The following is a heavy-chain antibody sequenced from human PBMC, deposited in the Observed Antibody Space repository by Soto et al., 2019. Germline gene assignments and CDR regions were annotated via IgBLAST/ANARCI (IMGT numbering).Heavy chain of an antibody. CDR3: ARGYHYYDSSGYDKWDAFDI. Sequence: GGSLRLSCAGSGFNFSDHYMSWVRQAPGKGLEWVSHISSSGSTIYNADSVKGRFTISRDNAKTSLYLQMDSLRNEDTAVYYCARGYHYYDSSGYDKWDAFDIWGQGTMVTVSS. V-gene: IGHV3-11*04. CDR2: ISSSGSTI. D-gene: IGHD3-22*01. CDR1: GFNFSDHY. J-gene: IGHJ3*02.